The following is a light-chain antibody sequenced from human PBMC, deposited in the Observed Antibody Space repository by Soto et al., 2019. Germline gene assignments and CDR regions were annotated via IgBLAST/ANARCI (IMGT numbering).Light chain of an antibody. CDR3: QQYKNWPPIT. Sequence: DIAMTQSPATLSVSPGERATLSCRASQSVSSNLAWYQQKPGQAPRLLIYDVSTRATGIPARFSGSGSGTEFTLTISSLQSEDFAVYYCQQYKNWPPITFGQGTRLRL. CDR2: DVS. CDR1: QSVSSN. V-gene: IGKV3-15*01. J-gene: IGKJ5*01.